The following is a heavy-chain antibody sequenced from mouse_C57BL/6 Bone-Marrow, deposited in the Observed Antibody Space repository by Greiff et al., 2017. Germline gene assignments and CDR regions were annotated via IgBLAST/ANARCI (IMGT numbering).Heavy chain of an antibody. V-gene: IGHV7-1*01. CDR3: ARDLGRGYFDY. CDR2: SRNKANDYTT. CDR1: GFTFSDFY. D-gene: IGHD4-1*01. J-gene: IGHJ2*01. Sequence: EVKLMESGGGLVQSGRSLRLSCATSGFTFSDFYMEWVRQAPGKGLEWIAASRNKANDYTTEYSASVKGRFIVSRDTSQSILYRQMNALRAEDTAIYYCARDLGRGYFDYWGQGTTLTVSS.